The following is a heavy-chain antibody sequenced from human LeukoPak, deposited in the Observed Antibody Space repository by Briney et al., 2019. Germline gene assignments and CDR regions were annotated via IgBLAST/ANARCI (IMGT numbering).Heavy chain of an antibody. J-gene: IGHJ6*02. CDR3: ARDGDFWSGSIGMDV. CDR2: INPNSGGT. Sequence: ASVKVSCKASGYTFTGYYMHWVRQAPGQGLEWMGWINPNSGGTNYAQKFQGRVTMTRDTSISTAYMELSRLRSDDTAVYYCARDGDFWSGSIGMDVWGQGTTVTVSS. CDR1: GYTFTGYY. D-gene: IGHD3-3*01. V-gene: IGHV1-2*02.